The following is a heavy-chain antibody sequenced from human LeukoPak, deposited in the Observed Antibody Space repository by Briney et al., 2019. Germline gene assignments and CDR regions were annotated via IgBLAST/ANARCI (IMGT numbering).Heavy chain of an antibody. J-gene: IGHJ4*02. CDR2: ISYDGSGI. CDR3: AKDRSSHYTCDY. D-gene: IGHD2-2*02. CDR1: GFTFSSYS. Sequence: GGSLRLSCAASGFTFSSYSMNWVRQAPGKGLEWVAVISYDGSGIYYADSVKGRFAISRDNSKNTLYLQMNSLRAEDTAVYYCAKDRSSHYTCDYWGQGTLVTVSS. V-gene: IGHV3-30*18.